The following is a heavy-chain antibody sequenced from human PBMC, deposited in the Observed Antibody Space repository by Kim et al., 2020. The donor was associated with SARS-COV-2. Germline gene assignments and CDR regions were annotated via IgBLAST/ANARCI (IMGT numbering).Heavy chain of an antibody. J-gene: IGHJ4*02. Sequence: GRSLRLSCAASGFTFSSYAMHWVRQAPGKGLEWVAVISYDGSNKYYVDSVKGRFTISRDNSKNTLYLQMNSLRAEDTAVYYCARGGDIVGLDYWGQGTLVTVSS. D-gene: IGHD5-12*01. CDR2: ISYDGSNK. CDR1: GFTFSSYA. V-gene: IGHV3-30*04. CDR3: ARGGDIVGLDY.